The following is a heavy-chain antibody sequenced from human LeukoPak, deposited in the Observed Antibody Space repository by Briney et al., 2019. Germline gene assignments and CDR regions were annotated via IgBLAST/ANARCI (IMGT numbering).Heavy chain of an antibody. Sequence: GGSLRLSCAASGFSFSSYDFNWVRQAPGKGLEWVAFIHSSGSDIYYADSLKGRVTISRDDAKNTLYLQMGRLRADDMAVYYCARVGEVNYFDYWGQGTLVTVSS. V-gene: IGHV3-48*01. CDR2: IHSSGSDI. D-gene: IGHD3-16*01. CDR3: ARVGEVNYFDY. CDR1: GFSFSSYD. J-gene: IGHJ4*02.